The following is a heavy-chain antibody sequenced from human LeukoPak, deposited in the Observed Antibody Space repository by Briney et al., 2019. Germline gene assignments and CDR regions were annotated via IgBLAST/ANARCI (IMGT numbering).Heavy chain of an antibody. V-gene: IGHV3-74*01. CDR2: INRDGSGI. CDR1: GFTFSSQW. D-gene: IGHD3-22*01. Sequence: GGSLRLSCAASGFTFSSQWMHWVRQAPGKGLVWVSRINRDGSGIIYADSVKGRFTISRDNAKNSLYLQMNSLRAEDTAVYYCARHKQMYYYDSSGYYPDAFDIWGQGTMVTVSS. J-gene: IGHJ3*02. CDR3: ARHKQMYYYDSSGYYPDAFDI.